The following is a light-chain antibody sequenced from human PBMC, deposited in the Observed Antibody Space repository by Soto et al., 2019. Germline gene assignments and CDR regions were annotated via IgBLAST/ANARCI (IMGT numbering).Light chain of an antibody. CDR1: SSDVGGYNY. CDR2: EVT. Sequence: QSALTQPPSASGAPEQSVTISCTGTSSDVGGYNYVSWYQQYPGIPPKLMIYEVTKRPSVVPDRFSGSKSGNTSSLTVSGLQAEDEADYYCSSYAASNNFYFVFGGGTKLTVL. CDR3: SSYAASNNFYFV. J-gene: IGLJ3*02. V-gene: IGLV2-8*01.